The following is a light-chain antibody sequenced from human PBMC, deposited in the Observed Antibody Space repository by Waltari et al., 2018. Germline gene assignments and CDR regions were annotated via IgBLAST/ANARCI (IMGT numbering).Light chain of an antibody. Sequence: DIVMTQSPLSQTVTPGEPASISSRSSHSLLYTNGYNYLDWYLQKPGQSPQLLICLGSNRASGVPYRFSGSGSDTDFTLKISRVEAEDVGVYYCMQALQTPPTFGQGTRLEIK. CDR1: HSLLYTNGYNY. J-gene: IGKJ5*01. CDR2: LGS. CDR3: MQALQTPPT. V-gene: IGKV2-28*01.